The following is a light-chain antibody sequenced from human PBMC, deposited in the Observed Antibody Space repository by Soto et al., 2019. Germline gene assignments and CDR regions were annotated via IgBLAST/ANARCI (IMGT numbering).Light chain of an antibody. CDR3: SAFAATNTFEVL. CDR1: SRDVGAYNY. CDR2: EVN. V-gene: IGLV2-8*01. Sequence: QSALTQPPSVSGSPGQSVTISCTGTSRDVGAYNYVSWYQKYPAKAPKLMIHEVNQRPSGVPARFSGSKSGNTASLTVYGLQTEDEADYYCSAFAATNTFEVLFGGGTKLTVL. J-gene: IGLJ3*02.